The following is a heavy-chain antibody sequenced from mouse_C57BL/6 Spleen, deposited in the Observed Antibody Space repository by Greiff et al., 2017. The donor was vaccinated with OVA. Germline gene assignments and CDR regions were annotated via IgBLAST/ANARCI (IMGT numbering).Heavy chain of an antibody. Sequence: VQLQQPGAELVRPGSSVKLSCKASGYTFTSYWMHWVKQRPIQGLEWIGNIDPSDSETHYNQKFKDKATLTVDKSSSTAYMQLSSLTSEDSAVYYCANIYYDYDGYFDYWGQGTTLTVSS. J-gene: IGHJ2*01. D-gene: IGHD2-4*01. CDR3: ANIYYDYDGYFDY. CDR1: GYTFTSYW. CDR2: IDPSDSET. V-gene: IGHV1-52*01.